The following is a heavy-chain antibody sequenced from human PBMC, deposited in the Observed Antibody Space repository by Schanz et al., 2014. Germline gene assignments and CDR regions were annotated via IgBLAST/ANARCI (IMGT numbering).Heavy chain of an antibody. CDR3: ATGQLWSGGGFDP. D-gene: IGHD3-10*01. V-gene: IGHV3-23*01. Sequence: EVQLLESGGGLVEPGGSLRLSCAASGFSFSSYAMGWVRQARGKGLEWVSDMNESHSTIYYADSVRGRFTISRDNAENTLFLQMNSLRAEDTAVYYCATGQLWSGGGFDPWGQGALVTVSS. CDR2: MNESHSTI. CDR1: GFSFSSYA. J-gene: IGHJ5*02.